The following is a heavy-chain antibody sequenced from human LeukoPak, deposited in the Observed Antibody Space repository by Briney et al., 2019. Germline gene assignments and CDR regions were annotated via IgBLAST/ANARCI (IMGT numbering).Heavy chain of an antibody. Sequence: SVKVSCKASGGTFSSYAISWVRQAPGQGLEWMGGIIPIFGTANYAQKFQGRVTITADESTSTAYMELRSLRSDDTAVYYCARSVSYGSGSHLDYWGQGTLVTVSS. J-gene: IGHJ4*02. V-gene: IGHV1-69*13. CDR2: IIPIFGTA. D-gene: IGHD3-10*01. CDR3: ARSVSYGSGSHLDY. CDR1: GGTFSSYA.